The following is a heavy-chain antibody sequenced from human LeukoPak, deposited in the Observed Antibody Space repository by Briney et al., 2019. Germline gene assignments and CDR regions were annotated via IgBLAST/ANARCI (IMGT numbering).Heavy chain of an antibody. CDR3: AKFGYSSGPFDY. D-gene: IGHD6-19*01. CDR1: GFTFSSYV. J-gene: IGHJ4*02. Sequence: GGSLRLSCAASGFTFSSYVMSWVRQAPGKGLEWVSAISCSGGSTYYADSVKGRFTISRDNSKNTLYLQMNSLRAEDTAVYYCAKFGYSSGPFDYWGQGTLVTVSS. CDR2: ISCSGGST. V-gene: IGHV3-23*01.